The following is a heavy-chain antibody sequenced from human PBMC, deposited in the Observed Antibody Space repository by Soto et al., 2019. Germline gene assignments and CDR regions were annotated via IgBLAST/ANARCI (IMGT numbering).Heavy chain of an antibody. V-gene: IGHV4-34*01. CDR3: ARGGSVWGSYRSTTYFEY. J-gene: IGHJ4*02. CDR2: INHSGST. Sequence: PSETLSLTCAVYGGSFSGYYWRWIRQPRGKGLEWIGEINHSGSTNYNPSLKSQVTISVDTSKNQFSLKLSSVTAADTAVYYCARGGSVWGSYRSTTYFEYWGQGTLLTLSS. CDR1: GGSFSGYY. D-gene: IGHD3-16*02.